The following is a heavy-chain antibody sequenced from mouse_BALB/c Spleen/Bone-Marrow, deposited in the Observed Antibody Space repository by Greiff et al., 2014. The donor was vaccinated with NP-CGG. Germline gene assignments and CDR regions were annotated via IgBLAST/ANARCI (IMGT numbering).Heavy chain of an antibody. CDR1: GYTFTDYA. V-gene: IGHV1S137*01. CDR3: ARGYSNNYAMDY. J-gene: IGHJ4*01. CDR2: INTYFGDI. Sequence: QVQLQQSGAELVRPGASAKISCKGSGYTFTDYAMHWVKQSHAESLEWIGVINTYFGDISYNQKFKGKATIAVDKTSRTVYMELARLTAEDSAIYYCARGYSNNYAMDYWGQGTSVTVSS. D-gene: IGHD2-5*01.